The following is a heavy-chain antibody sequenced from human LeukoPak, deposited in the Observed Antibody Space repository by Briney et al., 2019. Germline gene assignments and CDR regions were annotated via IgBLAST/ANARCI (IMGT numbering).Heavy chain of an antibody. V-gene: IGHV4-61*02. J-gene: IGHJ3*02. CDR2: IYTSGST. CDR1: GASISSGSYF. D-gene: IGHD1-26*01. Sequence: PSETLSLTCTVSGASISSGSYFWSWIRQPAGKGLEWIGRIYTSGSTNYNPSLKSRVTVSVDTSKNQFSLKLSSVTAADTAVYYCARGRIVGATYAAFDIWGQGTMVTVSS. CDR3: ARGRIVGATYAAFDI.